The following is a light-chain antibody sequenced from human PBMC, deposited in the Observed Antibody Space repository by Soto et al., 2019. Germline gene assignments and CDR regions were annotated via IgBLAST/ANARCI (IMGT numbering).Light chain of an antibody. J-gene: IGKJ4*01. V-gene: IGKV3-20*01. CDR2: GAS. CDR3: QQYGSSPLT. Sequence: IVLTQSPGTLSLSPGERATLSCRASQSVSSSYLAWYQQKPGQAPRLLICGASSRATGIPDRFSGSGSGTDFTLTISRLEPEDFAVYYCQQYGSSPLTFGGGTKVDIK. CDR1: QSVSSSY.